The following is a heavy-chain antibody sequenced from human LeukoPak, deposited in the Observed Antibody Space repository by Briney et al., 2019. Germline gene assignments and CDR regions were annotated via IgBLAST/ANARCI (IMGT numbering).Heavy chain of an antibody. CDR2: ISSSSSYI. V-gene: IGHV3-21*01. Sequence: GGSLRLSCAASGFSFSSYTMSWVRQAPGKGLEWVSIISSSSSYIYYADSVKGRFTISRDNAKNALYLQMNSLRVEDTAVYYCARDGRCGGDCYASWGQGTLVTVSS. J-gene: IGHJ4*02. CDR1: GFSFSSYT. CDR3: ARDGRCGGDCYAS. D-gene: IGHD2-21*02.